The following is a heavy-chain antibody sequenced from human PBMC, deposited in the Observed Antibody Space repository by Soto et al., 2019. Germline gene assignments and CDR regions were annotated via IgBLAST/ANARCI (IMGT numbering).Heavy chain of an antibody. V-gene: IGHV1-69*01. CDR3: ARCCSGGSWDWYFDL. CDR2: IIPIFGTA. J-gene: IGHJ2*01. D-gene: IGHD2-15*01. Sequence: QVQLAQSGAEVKKPGSSVKVSCKASGGTFSSYAISWVRQAPGQGLEWMGGIIPIFGTANYAQKFQGRVTITADESTSTAYMELSSLRSEDTAVYYCARCCSGGSWDWYFDLWGRGTLVTVSS. CDR1: GGTFSSYA.